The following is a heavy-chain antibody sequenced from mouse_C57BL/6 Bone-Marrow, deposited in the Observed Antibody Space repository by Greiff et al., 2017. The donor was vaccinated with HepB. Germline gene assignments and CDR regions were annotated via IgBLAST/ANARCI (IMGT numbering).Heavy chain of an antibody. CDR1: GYTFTDYY. CDR2: INPNNGGT. J-gene: IGHJ2*01. D-gene: IGHD2-4*01. CDR3: ARGRDYGY. Sequence: EVQLQQSGPELVKPGASVKISCKASGYTFTDYYMNWVKQSHGKSLEWIGDINPNNGGTSYNQKFKGKATLTVDKSSSTAYMELRSLTSEDSAVYYCARGRDYGYWGQGTTLTVSS. V-gene: IGHV1-26*01.